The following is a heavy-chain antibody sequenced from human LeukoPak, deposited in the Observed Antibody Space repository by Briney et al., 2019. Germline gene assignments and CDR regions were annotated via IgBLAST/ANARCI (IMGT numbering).Heavy chain of an antibody. CDR3: ARVRSGAFDF. CDR2: IYSSGST. V-gene: IGHV4-4*07. CDR1: GDLTNYY. J-gene: IGHJ3*01. D-gene: IGHD6-19*01. Sequence: SETLSLTCSVSGDLTNYYWIWIRQPDGKGLEWIWRIYSSGSTNYNPSLQSRVTMSVDTSTNPFSMKLSSMTAADTAVYYCARVRSGAFDFWGQGKMVTVSS.